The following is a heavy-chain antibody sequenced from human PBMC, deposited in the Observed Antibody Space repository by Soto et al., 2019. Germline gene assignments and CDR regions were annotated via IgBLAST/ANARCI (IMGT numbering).Heavy chain of an antibody. CDR1: GFSFSSYA. CDR3: TRELDTSGRGRGIAV. CDR2: ISYDGSKI. D-gene: IGHD2-15*01. V-gene: IGHV3-30*14. Sequence: QVQLVESGGGVVQPGRSLRLSCAASGFSFSSYAMHWVRQAPGKGREWVAVISYDGSKIFYGDSVKSRFTISRDNSKNTLSVEMNSLRAEDTAVYYCTRELDTSGRGRGIAVWGSGTRVTVSS. J-gene: IGHJ6*04.